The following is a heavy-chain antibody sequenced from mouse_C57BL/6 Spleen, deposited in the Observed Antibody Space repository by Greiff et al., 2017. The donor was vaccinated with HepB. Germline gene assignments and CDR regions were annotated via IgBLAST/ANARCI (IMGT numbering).Heavy chain of an antibody. CDR2: INPSSGYT. CDR1: GYTFTSYT. J-gene: IGHJ3*01. Sequence: QVQLKESGAELARPGASVKMSCKASGYTFTSYTMHWVKQRPGQGLEWIGYINPSSGYTKYNQKFKDKATLTADKSSSTAYMQLSSLTSEDSAVYYCARDGSSYGGFAYWGQGTLVTVSA. V-gene: IGHV1-4*01. CDR3: ARDGSSYGGFAY. D-gene: IGHD1-1*01.